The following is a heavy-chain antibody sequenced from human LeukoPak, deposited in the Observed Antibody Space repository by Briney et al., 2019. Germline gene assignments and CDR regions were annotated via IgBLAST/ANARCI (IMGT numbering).Heavy chain of an antibody. CDR2: IYHSGST. CDR3: ARGGKGAGLFDY. Sequence: PSETLSLTCTVSGGSISSGGYYWSWIRQPPGKGLEWIGYIYHSGSTYYNPSLKSRVTISVDRSKNQFSLKLSSVTAADTAVYYCARGGKGAGLFDYWGQGTLVTVSS. V-gene: IGHV4-30-2*01. D-gene: IGHD6-19*01. CDR1: GGSISSGGYY. J-gene: IGHJ4*02.